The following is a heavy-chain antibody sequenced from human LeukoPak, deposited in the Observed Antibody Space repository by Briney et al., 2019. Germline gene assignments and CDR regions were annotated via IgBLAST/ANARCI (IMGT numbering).Heavy chain of an antibody. J-gene: IGHJ2*01. CDR3: ARSGLGSNWYFDL. D-gene: IGHD3-10*01. CDR1: GYTFTGYY. Sequence: RASVTVSCKASGYTFTGYYMHWVRQAPGQGLAWMGWINPNSGGTNYAQKFQGRVTMTRDTSISTAYMELSRLRSDDTAVYYCARSGLGSNWYFDLWGRGTLVTVSS. V-gene: IGHV1-2*02. CDR2: INPNSGGT.